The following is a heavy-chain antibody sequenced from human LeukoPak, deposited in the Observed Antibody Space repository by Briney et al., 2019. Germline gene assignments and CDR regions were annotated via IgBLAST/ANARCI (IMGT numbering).Heavy chain of an antibody. CDR1: GFTFSNYG. D-gene: IGHD4-17*01. CDR3: ARDPNYGIVSDAFDI. Sequence: QPGGSLRLSCAASGFTFSNYGMSWVRQAPGKGLEWVSSVSDSGSSTYYADSVKGRFTISRDNSKNTLYLQMNSLRAEDTAVYYCARDPNYGIVSDAFDIWGQGTMVTVSS. V-gene: IGHV3-23*01. CDR2: VSDSGSST. J-gene: IGHJ3*02.